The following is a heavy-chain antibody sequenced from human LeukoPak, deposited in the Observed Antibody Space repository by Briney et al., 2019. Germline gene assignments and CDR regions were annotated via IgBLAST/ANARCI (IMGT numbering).Heavy chain of an antibody. CDR3: ARDRIAVAGARFDY. V-gene: IGHV4-38-2*02. Sequence: SETLSLTCTVSGDSISSGYYWGWIRHPPGKGLEWIGSIYHSGSTYYNPSLKSRVTISVDTSKNQFSLKLSSVTAADTAVYYCARDRIAVAGARFDYWGQGTLVTVSS. D-gene: IGHD6-19*01. CDR2: IYHSGST. CDR1: GDSISSGYY. J-gene: IGHJ4*02.